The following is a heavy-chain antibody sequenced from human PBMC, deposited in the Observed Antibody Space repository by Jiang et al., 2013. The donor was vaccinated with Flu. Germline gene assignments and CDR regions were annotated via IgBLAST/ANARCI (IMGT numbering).Heavy chain of an antibody. V-gene: IGHV1-46*03. Sequence: KASGYTFTSHYMHWVRQAPGQGLEWMGIINPRSGSITYAQKFQDRVTMTRDTSTSTVYMELSSLRSEDTAVYFCARDQEESTSGRHWGYYYYDMDVWGQGTTVTVSS. CDR3: ARDQEESTSGRHWGYYYYDMDV. CDR1: GYTFTSHY. D-gene: IGHD1-26*01. J-gene: IGHJ6*02. CDR2: INPRSGSI.